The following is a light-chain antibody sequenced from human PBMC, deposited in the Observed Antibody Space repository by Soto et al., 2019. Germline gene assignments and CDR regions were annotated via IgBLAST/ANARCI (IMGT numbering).Light chain of an antibody. CDR3: QQYKSYST. J-gene: IGKJ1*01. CDR2: DAS. CDR1: QNINNW. Sequence: DIQMTQSPSTMSASLGDRVTITCRASQNINNWLSWYQQKPGKAPQLLIYDASSLESGVPSRFSGSGSGTEFTLTISSLQPEDFATYYCQQYKSYSTFGQGTKVDIK. V-gene: IGKV1-5*01.